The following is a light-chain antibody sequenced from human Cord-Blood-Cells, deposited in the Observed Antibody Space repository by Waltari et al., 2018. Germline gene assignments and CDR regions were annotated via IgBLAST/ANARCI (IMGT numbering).Light chain of an antibody. CDR1: SSDVGGYNY. V-gene: IGLV2-14*01. CDR2: DVS. J-gene: IGLJ1*01. CDR3: SSYTSSSTLV. Sequence: QSALTQPASVSASPGQSLNISFTGTSSDVGGYNYVSWYQQHPGKAPKLMLYDVSNRPSGVSNRFSGSKSGNTASLTISGLQAEDEADYYCSSYTSSSTLVFGTGTKVTVL.